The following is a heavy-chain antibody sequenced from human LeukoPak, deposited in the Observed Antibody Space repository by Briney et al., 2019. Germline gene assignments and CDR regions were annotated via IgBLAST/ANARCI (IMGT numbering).Heavy chain of an antibody. CDR2: IKEDGSEK. CDR1: GFVFINYW. Sequence: GGSLRLSCAASGFVFINYWMNWVRQAPGKGLEWVANIKEDGSEKNYVDSVRGRFTISRDNAKNSLYLQMNNLRADDTALYSFVGGHYSDYTSQGTLVTVSS. CDR3: VGGHYSDY. V-gene: IGHV3-7*01. J-gene: IGHJ4*02.